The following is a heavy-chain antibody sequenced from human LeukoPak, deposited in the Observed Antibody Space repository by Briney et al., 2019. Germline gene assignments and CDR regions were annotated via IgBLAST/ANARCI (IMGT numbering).Heavy chain of an antibody. V-gene: IGHV1-24*01. D-gene: IGHD2-15*01. J-gene: IGHJ6*02. CDR1: GYTLTELS. Sequence: WASVKVSCKVSGYTLTELSMHWVRQAPGKGLEWMGGFDPEDGETIYAQKFQGRVAMTEDTSTDTAYMELSSLRSEDTAVYYCATVPLPTEAGANYYYYGMDVWGQGTTVTVSS. CDR2: FDPEDGET. CDR3: ATVPLPTEAGANYYYYGMDV.